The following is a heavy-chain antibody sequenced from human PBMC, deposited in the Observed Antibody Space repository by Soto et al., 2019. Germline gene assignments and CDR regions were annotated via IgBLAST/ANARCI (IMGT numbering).Heavy chain of an antibody. J-gene: IGHJ4*02. D-gene: IGHD4-4*01. V-gene: IGHV1-69*04. CDR1: GGTFSSYT. Sequence: ASVKVSCKASGGTFSSYTISWVRQAPGQGLEWMGRIIPILGIANYAQKFQGRVTITADKSTSTAYMELSSLRSEDTAVYYCARDVEGYSNYDFDYWGQGTLVTVSS. CDR2: IIPILGIA. CDR3: ARDVEGYSNYDFDY.